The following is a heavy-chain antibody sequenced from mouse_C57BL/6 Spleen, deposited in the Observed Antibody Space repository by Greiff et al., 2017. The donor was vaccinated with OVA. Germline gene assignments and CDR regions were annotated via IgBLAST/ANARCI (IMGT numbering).Heavy chain of an antibody. CDR3: ARGANWDEGYAMDY. D-gene: IGHD4-1*01. CDR1: GYTFTSYW. J-gene: IGHJ4*01. Sequence: QVQLQQPGAELVMPGASVKLSCKASGYTFTSYWMHWVKQRPGQGLEWIGNINPSNGGTNYNEKFKSKATLTVDKSSSTAYMQLSSLTSEDSAVYYCARGANWDEGYAMDYWGQGTSVTVSS. CDR2: INPSNGGT. V-gene: IGHV1-53*01.